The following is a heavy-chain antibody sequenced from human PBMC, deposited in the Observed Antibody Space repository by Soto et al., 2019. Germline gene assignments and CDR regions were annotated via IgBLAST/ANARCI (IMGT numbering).Heavy chain of an antibody. CDR1: GYTFTSYY. D-gene: IGHD3-3*01. J-gene: IGHJ6*02. Sequence: ASVKVSCKASGYTFTSYYMHWVRQAPGQGLEWMGIINPSGGSTSYAQKFQGRVTMTRDTSTSTVYMELSSLRSEDTAVYYCASDPTPYYDFWSGDYTGGMDVWGQGTTVTVSS. V-gene: IGHV1-46*01. CDR2: INPSGGST. CDR3: ASDPTPYYDFWSGDYTGGMDV.